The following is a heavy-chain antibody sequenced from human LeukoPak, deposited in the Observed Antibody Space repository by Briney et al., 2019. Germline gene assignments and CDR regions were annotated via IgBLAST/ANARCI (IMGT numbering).Heavy chain of an antibody. D-gene: IGHD6-13*01. CDR1: GFTFSSYG. V-gene: IGHV3-23*01. J-gene: IGHJ3*01. CDR3: AKARIAAAGTGAFDV. Sequence: GGSLRLSCAASGFTFSSYGMTWVRLAPGKGLEWVSAFSATDGSAQYAESVKGRFTISRDNSKNSLYLQMNSLRDEDTAVHYCAKARIAAAGTGAFDVWGQGTMVTVSS. CDR2: FSATDGSA.